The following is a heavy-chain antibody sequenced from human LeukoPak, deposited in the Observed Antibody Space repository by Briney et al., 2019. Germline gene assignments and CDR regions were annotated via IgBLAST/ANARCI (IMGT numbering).Heavy chain of an antibody. CDR1: GFTFSTYW. D-gene: IGHD3-22*01. J-gene: IGHJ4*02. CDR2: IYSGGST. CDR3: ARGLGDSSGYYFGYFDY. Sequence: GGSLRLSCAGTGFTFSTYWMHWVRQAPGKGLEWVSVIYSGGSTYYADSVKGRFTISRDNSKNTLYLQMNSLRAEDTAVYYCARGLGDSSGYYFGYFDYWGQGTLVTVSS. V-gene: IGHV3-66*01.